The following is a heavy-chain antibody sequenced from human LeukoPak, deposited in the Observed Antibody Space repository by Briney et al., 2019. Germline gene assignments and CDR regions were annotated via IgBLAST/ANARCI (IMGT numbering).Heavy chain of an antibody. V-gene: IGHV3-23*01. CDR2: ISGSANRA. Sequence: PGGSLRLSCAASGFTFSSYAMSWVRQAPGKGLQWVSAISGSANRAYYADSVKGRFTISRDNSKNTLYLQMDSLRAEDTAIYYCAKHEGGTYCSLTSCPFWDWGQGTPVTVSS. CDR3: AKHEGGTYCSLTSCPFWD. CDR1: GFTFSSYA. J-gene: IGHJ4*02. D-gene: IGHD2-15*01.